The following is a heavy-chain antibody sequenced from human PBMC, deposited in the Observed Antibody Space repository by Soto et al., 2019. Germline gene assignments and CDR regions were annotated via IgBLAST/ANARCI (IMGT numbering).Heavy chain of an antibody. D-gene: IGHD2-2*01. V-gene: IGHV3-21*01. Sequence: PGGSLRLSCTVSGFAFNNYGINWVRQGPGKGLEWVSSISKSDYTYYSDSVKGRFTISRDNAKNSVSLQMNTLRVEDTAVYYCAREDSIIIPAVSDFWGQGTLVTVSS. CDR2: ISKSDYT. J-gene: IGHJ4*02. CDR1: GFAFNNYG. CDR3: AREDSIIIPAVSDF.